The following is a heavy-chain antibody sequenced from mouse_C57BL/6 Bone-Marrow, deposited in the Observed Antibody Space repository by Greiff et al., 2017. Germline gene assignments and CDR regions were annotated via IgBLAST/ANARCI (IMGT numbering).Heavy chain of an antibody. V-gene: IGHV1-63*01. CDR1: GYTFTNYW. Sequence: VQLQQSGAELVRPGTSVKMSCKASGYTFTNYWIGWAKQRPGHGLEWIGDIYPGGGYTNYNAKFKGKATLTADKSSSTAYMQFSSLTSEDSAIYYCARSPWFAYWGQGTLVTVSA. J-gene: IGHJ3*01. CDR3: ARSPWFAY. CDR2: IYPGGGYT.